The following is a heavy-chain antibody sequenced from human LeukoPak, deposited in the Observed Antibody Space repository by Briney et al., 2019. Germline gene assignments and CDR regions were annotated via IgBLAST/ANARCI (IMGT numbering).Heavy chain of an antibody. CDR1: GYTFTSYY. J-gene: IGHJ4*02. CDR2: INPSGGST. D-gene: IGHD1-20*01. CDR3: ARAEDNWNYYNY. V-gene: IGHV1-46*01. Sequence: ASVTVSFKASGYTFTSYYMHWVRQAPGQGLEWMGLINPSGGSTSYAQKFQGRVTMTRDTSTSTVYMELSILRSEDTAVYYCARAEDNWNYYNYWGQGTLVTVSS.